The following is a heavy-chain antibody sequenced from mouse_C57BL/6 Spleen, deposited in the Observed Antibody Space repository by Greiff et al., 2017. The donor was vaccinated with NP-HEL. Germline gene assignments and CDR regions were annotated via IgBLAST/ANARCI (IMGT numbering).Heavy chain of an antibody. V-gene: IGHV1-82*01. Sequence: QVQLQQSGPELVKPGASVKISCKASGYAFSSSWMNWVKQRPGKGLEWIGRIYPGDGDTNYNGKFKGKATLTADKSSSTAYMQLSSLTSEDSAVYFCASFPFYYYGSSSYWYFDVWGTGTTVTVSS. J-gene: IGHJ1*03. CDR3: ASFPFYYYGSSSYWYFDV. CDR1: GYAFSSSW. D-gene: IGHD1-1*01. CDR2: IYPGDGDT.